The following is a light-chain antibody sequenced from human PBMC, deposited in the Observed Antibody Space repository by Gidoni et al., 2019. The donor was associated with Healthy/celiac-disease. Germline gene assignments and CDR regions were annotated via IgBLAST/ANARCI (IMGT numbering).Light chain of an antibody. CDR3: RQYSSWPPLT. Sequence: DIVTTQSPATLSVSPGERATLSCRASQSVSSNLAWYQQTPGQAPRRLIYCAPSRATGIPARFSGSGSGTEFTLTISSLQSEDYAVFYCRQYSSWPPLTFGGGTKVEIK. CDR1: QSVSSN. J-gene: IGKJ4*01. CDR2: CAP. V-gene: IGKV3-15*01.